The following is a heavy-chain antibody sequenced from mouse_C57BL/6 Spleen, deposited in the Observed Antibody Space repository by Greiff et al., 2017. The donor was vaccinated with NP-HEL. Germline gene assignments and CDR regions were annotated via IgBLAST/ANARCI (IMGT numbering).Heavy chain of an antibody. D-gene: IGHD2-3*01. V-gene: IGHV5-16*01. Sequence: EVQLVESEGGLVQPGSSMKLSCTASGFTFSDYYMAWVRQVPEKGLEWVANINYDGSSTYYLDSLKSRFIISRDNAKNILYLQMSSLKSEDTATYYCARAFIYDGYPWYFDVWGTGTTVTVSS. J-gene: IGHJ1*03. CDR2: INYDGSST. CDR3: ARAFIYDGYPWYFDV. CDR1: GFTFSDYY.